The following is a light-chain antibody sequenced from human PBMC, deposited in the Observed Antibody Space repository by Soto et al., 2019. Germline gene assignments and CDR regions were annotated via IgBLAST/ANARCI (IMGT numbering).Light chain of an antibody. CDR1: HIGGKS. J-gene: IGLJ2*01. V-gene: IGLV3-21*02. CDR2: DDA. CDR3: QVWDAGSDHVV. Sequence: SYELTQPPSVSVAPGQTARITCGGAHIGGKSVHWYQQKPGQAPLLVVYDDADRPSGIPERFSGSNSDNTATLTIGRVEAGDEADYYCQVWDAGSDHVVFGGGTQLTVL.